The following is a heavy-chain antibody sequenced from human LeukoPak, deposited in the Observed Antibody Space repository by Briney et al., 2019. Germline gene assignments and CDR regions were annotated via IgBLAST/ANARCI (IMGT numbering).Heavy chain of an antibody. CDR2: ISGSGGST. CDR3: AKDPSGALGAFDI. Sequence: GGSLRLSCAASGFTFSSYAMSWVRQAPGKGLEWVSAISGSGGSTYYADSVKGRFTISRDNSKNTLYMQMNSLRAEDTAVYYCAKDPSGALGAFDIWGQGTMVTVSS. V-gene: IGHV3-23*01. J-gene: IGHJ3*02. CDR1: GFTFSSYA. D-gene: IGHD7-27*01.